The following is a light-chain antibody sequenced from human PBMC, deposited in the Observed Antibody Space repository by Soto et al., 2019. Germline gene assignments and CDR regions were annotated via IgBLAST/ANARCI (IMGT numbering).Light chain of an antibody. CDR3: LQYNTYPWS. Sequence: DIQMTQSPSTLSASAGDRVTITCRASQSISRSLAWYQQKPGRAPKLLIYKVSRLTVGVPSTFSGSGSGTEFTLTISSLQPDDFATYYCLQYNTYPWSFGQGTKVEIK. CDR1: QSISRS. V-gene: IGKV1-5*03. CDR2: KVS. J-gene: IGKJ1*01.